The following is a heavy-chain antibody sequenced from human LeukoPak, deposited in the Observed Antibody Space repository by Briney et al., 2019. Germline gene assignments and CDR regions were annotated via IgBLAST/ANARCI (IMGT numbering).Heavy chain of an antibody. CDR3: AREDIVVVPAAIVGVGAFDI. CDR1: GGSISSGGYY. Sequence: SQTLSLTCTVSGGSISSGGYYWSWIRQPAGKGLEWIGRIYTSGSTNYNPSLKSRVTISVDTSKNQFSLKLSSVTAADTAVYYCAREDIVVVPAAIVGVGAFDIWGQGTMVTVSS. V-gene: IGHV4-61*02. CDR2: IYTSGST. J-gene: IGHJ3*02. D-gene: IGHD2-2*02.